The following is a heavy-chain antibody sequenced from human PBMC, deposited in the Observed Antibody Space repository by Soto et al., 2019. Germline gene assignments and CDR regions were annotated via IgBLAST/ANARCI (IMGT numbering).Heavy chain of an antibody. CDR2: IYYSGST. V-gene: IGHV4-61*01. CDR3: AREQLRDGYNQMDY. J-gene: IGHJ4*02. CDR1: GGSVSSGSYY. D-gene: IGHD5-12*01. Sequence: SETLSLTCTVSGGSVSSGSYYWSWIRQPPGKGLEWIGYIYYSGSTNYNPSLKSRVTISVDTSKNQFTRKLSSVTAADTAVYDCAREQLRDGYNQMDYWGQGTLVTVSS.